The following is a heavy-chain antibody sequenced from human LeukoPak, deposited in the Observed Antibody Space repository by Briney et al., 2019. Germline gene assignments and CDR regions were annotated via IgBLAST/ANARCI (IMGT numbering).Heavy chain of an antibody. Sequence: GGSLRLSCAASGFTFSGHAMVWVRQRPGKGLEWVSFISYDGSNSVHADSVMGRFTISGDNSKNTVDLQINSLRHEDTAVYYCAKDWGQRGVGASLGHWGQGTLVIVSS. D-gene: IGHD1-26*01. CDR1: GFTFSGHA. V-gene: IGHV3-30*18. CDR3: AKDWGQRGVGASLGH. J-gene: IGHJ4*02. CDR2: ISYDGSNS.